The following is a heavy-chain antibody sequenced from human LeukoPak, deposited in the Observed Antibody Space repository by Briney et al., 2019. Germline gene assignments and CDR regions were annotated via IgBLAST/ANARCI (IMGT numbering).Heavy chain of an antibody. CDR1: GFTFTSYG. V-gene: IGHV3-30*18. CDR3: AKIPAYDSSGSTFDY. CDR2: ITYDGYYK. Sequence: GGSLRLSCAASGFTFTSYGMHWVRQAPGKGLEWVALITYDGYYKYYSDSVKGRFTISRDNSKNTLYLQMNSLRAEDTAVYYCAKIPAYDSSGSTFDYWGQGTLVTVSS. D-gene: IGHD3-22*01. J-gene: IGHJ4*02.